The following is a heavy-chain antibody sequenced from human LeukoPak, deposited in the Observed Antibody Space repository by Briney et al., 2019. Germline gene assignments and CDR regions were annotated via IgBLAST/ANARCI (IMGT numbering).Heavy chain of an antibody. J-gene: IGHJ4*02. CDR3: ARDEGLSYFDY. Sequence: SQTLSLTCTVSGGSISSGSYYWSWIRQPAGKGLEWIGRIYTSGSTNYNPSLKSRVTMSVDTSKNQFSLKLSSVTAADTAVYYCARDEGLSYFDYWGQGTLVTVSS. CDR2: IYTSGST. CDR1: GGSISSGSYY. V-gene: IGHV4-61*02.